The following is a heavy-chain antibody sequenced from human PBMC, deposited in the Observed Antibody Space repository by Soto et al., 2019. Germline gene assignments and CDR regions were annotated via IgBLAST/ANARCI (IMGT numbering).Heavy chain of an antibody. CDR2: IYCSGST. J-gene: IGHJ3*02. CDR3: ARTTYYYDSYAFDI. V-gene: IGHV4-59*08. Sequence: LSLTCTVSGGSISSYYWSWIRQPPGKGLEWIGYIYCSGSTNYNPSLKSRVTISVDTSKNQFSLKLSSVTAADTAVYYCARTTYYYDSYAFDIWGQGT. D-gene: IGHD3-22*01. CDR1: GGSISSYY.